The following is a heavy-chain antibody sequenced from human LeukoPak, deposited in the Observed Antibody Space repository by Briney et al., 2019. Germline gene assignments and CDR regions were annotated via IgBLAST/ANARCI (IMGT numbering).Heavy chain of an antibody. CDR2: ISGSGGST. CDR1: GFTFSSYA. Sequence: GGSLRLSCAASGFTFSSYAMSWVRQAPGKGLEWVSAISGSGGSTYYADSVKGRFTISRDNSKNTLYLQMNSLRAEDTAVYYRAKFAPYYYDSSGYRAIGDYWGQGTLVTVSS. V-gene: IGHV3-23*01. D-gene: IGHD3-22*01. CDR3: AKFAPYYYDSSGYRAIGDY. J-gene: IGHJ4*02.